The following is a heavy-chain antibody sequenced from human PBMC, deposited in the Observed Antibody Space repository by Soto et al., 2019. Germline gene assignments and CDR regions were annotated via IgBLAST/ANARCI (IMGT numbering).Heavy chain of an antibody. CDR2: ISSSSTI. J-gene: IGHJ4*02. CDR3: ARDLFDPALFILPGGLDF. Sequence: GGSLRLSCAASGFTFSSYSMNWVRQAPGKGLEWVSYISSSSTIYYADSVKGRFTISGDNAKNSLYLQMNSLRAADTAVYSCARDLFDPALFILPGGLDFWGQGTMVTVSS. CDR1: GFTFSSYS. V-gene: IGHV3-48*04. D-gene: IGHD2-15*01.